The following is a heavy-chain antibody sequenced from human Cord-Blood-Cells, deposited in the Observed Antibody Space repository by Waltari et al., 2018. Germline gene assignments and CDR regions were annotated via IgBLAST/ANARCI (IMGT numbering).Heavy chain of an antibody. Sequence: QVQLQQWGAGLLKPSETLSLTCAVYGGSFSGYYWSWIRQPPGKGLEWIGEINHSGSTYNNPSLMSRVTISVDTSKNQFSLKLSSVTAADTAVYYCARVFAMSYDSSGYYFDYWGQGTLVTVSS. J-gene: IGHJ4*02. CDR2: INHSGST. CDR3: ARVFAMSYDSSGYYFDY. CDR1: GGSFSGYY. V-gene: IGHV4-34*01. D-gene: IGHD3-22*01.